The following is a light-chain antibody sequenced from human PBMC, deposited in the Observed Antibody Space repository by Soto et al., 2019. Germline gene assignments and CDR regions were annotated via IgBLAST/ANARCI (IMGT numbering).Light chain of an antibody. CDR2: DAS. V-gene: IGKV1-5*01. J-gene: IGKJ1*01. CDR1: QSISSY. Sequence: RSSFSASVATRVHIAWWASQSISSYVKWYQQKPGEAPKLLIYDASTLESGVPSRFSGSGSGTEFTLTISCLQPDDFATYYSQQYNSFSRTFGKGTKVE. CDR3: QQYNSFSRT.